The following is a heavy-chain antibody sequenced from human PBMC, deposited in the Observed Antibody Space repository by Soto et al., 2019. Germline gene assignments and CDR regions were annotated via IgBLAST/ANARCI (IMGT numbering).Heavy chain of an antibody. J-gene: IGHJ4*02. CDR3: ARGWGRIFDY. Sequence: QVQLQQWGAGLLKPSETLSLTCAVYGGSFSGYYWSWIRQPPGKGLEWIGEINHSGSTNYNPSLKSRVTISEDTSKNQFSLQLSSVTAADTAVYYCARGWGRIFDYWGQGTLVTVSS. D-gene: IGHD7-27*01. CDR2: INHSGST. V-gene: IGHV4-34*01. CDR1: GGSFSGYY.